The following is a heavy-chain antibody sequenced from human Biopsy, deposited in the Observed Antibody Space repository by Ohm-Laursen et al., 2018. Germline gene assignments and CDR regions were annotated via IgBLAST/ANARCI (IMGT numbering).Heavy chain of an antibody. J-gene: IGHJ6*02. CDR3: ARGGSGSGYYGMDV. V-gene: IGHV1-69*10. CDR1: GDTFSRSA. CDR2: IIPIVGIT. D-gene: IGHD3-10*01. Sequence: VKISCKASGDTFSRSAFFWVRQAPGQGLVYLGRIIPIVGITNHAQTFQGRITLTADKSTFMVYMELSRLRSDDTAIYYCARGGSGSGYYGMDVWGQGATVSVS.